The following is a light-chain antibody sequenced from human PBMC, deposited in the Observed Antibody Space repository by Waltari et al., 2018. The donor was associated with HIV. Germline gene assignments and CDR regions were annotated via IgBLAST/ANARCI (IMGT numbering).Light chain of an antibody. CDR3: ATWDDALSGPV. J-gene: IGLJ3*02. CDR1: RSNTGSNT. V-gene: IGLV1-44*01. CDR2: SNN. Sequence: QSVLTQPPSASGTPGQRVIIPCSGNRSNTGSNTVNWYQQFSGAAPTLLIYSNNQRPSAVPVRFSGSKSGSAASLAISGLKSEDEADYHCATWDDALSGPVFGAGTKLTV.